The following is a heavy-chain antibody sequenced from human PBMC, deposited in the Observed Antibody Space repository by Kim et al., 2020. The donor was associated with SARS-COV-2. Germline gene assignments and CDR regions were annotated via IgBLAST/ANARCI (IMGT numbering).Heavy chain of an antibody. J-gene: IGHJ6*02. CDR1: GFTFSSYG. V-gene: IGHV3-33*01. D-gene: IGHD2-15*01. Sequence: GGSLRLSCAASGFTFSSYGMHWVRQAPGKGLEWVAVIWYDGSNKYYADSVKGRFTISRDNSKNTLYLQMNSLRAEVTAVYYCARDTSCSGGSCSYWYYYYCGMDVCRHGTTVTLSS. CDR3: ARDTSCSGGSCSYWYYYYCGMDV. CDR2: IWYDGSNK.